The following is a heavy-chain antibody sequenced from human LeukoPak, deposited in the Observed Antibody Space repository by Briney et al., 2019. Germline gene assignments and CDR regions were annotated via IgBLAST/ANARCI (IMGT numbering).Heavy chain of an antibody. D-gene: IGHD6-19*01. CDR3: ARVKSYSSGWRGREDYYYYMDV. CDR1: GYTFTSYA. Sequence: ASVKVSCKASGYTFTSYAMNWVRQAPGQGLEWMGWINTNTGNPTYAQGFTGRFVFSLETSVNTAYLQITSLKAEDTAVYYCARVKSYSSGWRGREDYYYYMDVWGEGTTVTVSS. J-gene: IGHJ6*03. CDR2: INTNTGNP. V-gene: IGHV7-4-1*02.